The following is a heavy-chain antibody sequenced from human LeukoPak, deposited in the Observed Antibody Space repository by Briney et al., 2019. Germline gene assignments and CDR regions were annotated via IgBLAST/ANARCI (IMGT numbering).Heavy chain of an antibody. CDR1: GYTFTCYY. D-gene: IGHD5-18*01. Sequence: ASVKVSCKASGYTFTCYYMHWVRQAPGQGLEWMGWINPNSGGTNYAQKFQGRVTMTRDTSISTAYMELSRLRFDDTAVYYCAKDTAMAYYFDYWGQGTLVTVSS. J-gene: IGHJ4*02. CDR2: INPNSGGT. V-gene: IGHV1-2*02. CDR3: AKDTAMAYYFDY.